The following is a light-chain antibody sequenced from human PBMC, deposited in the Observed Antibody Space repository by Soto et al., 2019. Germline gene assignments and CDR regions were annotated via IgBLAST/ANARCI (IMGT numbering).Light chain of an antibody. V-gene: IGKV1-8*01. Sequence: QMTQSPSAFSASTADRVTNTFLASQGISSYLAWYQQKPGKAPKLLIYAASTLQSGVPSRFSGSGSGTDFTLTISCLQSEDFATYYCQQYYSYPLTFGGGTNVDIK. CDR1: QGISSY. CDR3: QQYYSYPLT. J-gene: IGKJ4*01. CDR2: AAS.